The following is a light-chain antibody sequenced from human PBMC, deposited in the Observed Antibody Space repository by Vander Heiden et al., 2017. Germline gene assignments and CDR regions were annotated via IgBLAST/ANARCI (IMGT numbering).Light chain of an antibody. J-gene: IGKJ1*01. V-gene: IGKV1-5*03. CDR1: QSISSW. CDR2: KAS. CDR3: RQYKRYFRT. Sequence: DIQMTQSPSTLSASVGDRVTITCRASQSISSWLAWYQQKPGKAPKLLIYKASSLDSGVPSRFSGSGSGTQFTLNISRLEPDDFATYYCRQYKRYFRTFGQGTKVDIK.